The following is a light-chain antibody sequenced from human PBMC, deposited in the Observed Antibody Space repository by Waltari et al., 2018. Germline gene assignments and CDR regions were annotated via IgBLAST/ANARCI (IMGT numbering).Light chain of an antibody. J-gene: IGKJ4*01. Sequence: DIQMTQSPSSLSASVGDRVTITCRASQSISSYLNWYQQKPGKAPKLLIYAASSLQSGVPSRFSGSGSGTDFTLTIRSLQPEDFATYYCQQSYSTPLPFGGGTKVEIK. CDR2: AAS. CDR1: QSISSY. CDR3: QQSYSTPLP. V-gene: IGKV1-39*01.